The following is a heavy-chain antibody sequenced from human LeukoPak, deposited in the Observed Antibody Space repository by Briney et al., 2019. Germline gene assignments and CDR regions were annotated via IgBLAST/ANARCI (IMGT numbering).Heavy chain of an antibody. CDR3: ARAGRKGYSSSWVDY. CDR1: GFTFSSYG. J-gene: IGHJ4*02. D-gene: IGHD6-13*01. Sequence: PGGSLRLSCAASGFTFSSYGMHWVRQAPGKGLEWVAVIWYDGSNKYYADSVKGRFTISRDNSKNTLYLQMNSLRAEDTAVYYCARAGRKGYSSSWVDYWGQGTLVTVSS. CDR2: IWYDGSNK. V-gene: IGHV3-33*01.